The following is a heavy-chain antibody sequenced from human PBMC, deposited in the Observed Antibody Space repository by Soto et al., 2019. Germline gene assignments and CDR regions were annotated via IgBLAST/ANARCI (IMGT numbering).Heavy chain of an antibody. CDR3: ARSGSGGSWPPGS. J-gene: IGHJ5*02. D-gene: IGHD2-15*01. V-gene: IGHV4-39*01. CDR1: GGSISSSSYY. CDR2: IYYSGST. Sequence: SETLSLTCTVSGGSISSSSYYWGWIRQPPGKGLEWIGSIYYSGSTYYNPSLKSRVTISVDTSKNQFSLKLSSVTAADTAVYYCARSGSGGSWPPGSWGQGTLVTVSS.